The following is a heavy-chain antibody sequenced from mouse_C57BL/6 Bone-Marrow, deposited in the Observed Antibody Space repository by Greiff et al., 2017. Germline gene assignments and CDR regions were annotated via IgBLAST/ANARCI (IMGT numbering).Heavy chain of an antibody. CDR1: GFNIKDDY. CDR3: TTVIYYPH. D-gene: IGHD1-1*01. Sequence: VQLQESGAELVRPGASVKLSCTASGFNIKDDYMHWVKQRPEQGLEWIGWIDPENGDTEYASKFQGKATITADTSSNTAYLQLSSLTSEDTAVYDCTTVIYYPHWGQGTTLTVSS. CDR2: IDPENGDT. V-gene: IGHV14-4*01. J-gene: IGHJ2*01.